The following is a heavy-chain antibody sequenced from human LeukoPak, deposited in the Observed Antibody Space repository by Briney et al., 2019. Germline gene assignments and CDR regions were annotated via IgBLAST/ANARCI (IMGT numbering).Heavy chain of an antibody. CDR1: GYTFISYG. J-gene: IGHJ4*02. Sequence: ASVKVSCKASGYTFISYGISWVRQAPGQGLEWMGWISAYNGNTNYAQKLQGRVTMTTDTSTSTAYMELRRLNSDEMPVYSCESVRKSSRGYPHWRQEPLVSVSS. D-gene: IGHD3-22*01. CDR2: ISAYNGNT. V-gene: IGHV1-18*03. CDR3: ESVRKSSRGYPH.